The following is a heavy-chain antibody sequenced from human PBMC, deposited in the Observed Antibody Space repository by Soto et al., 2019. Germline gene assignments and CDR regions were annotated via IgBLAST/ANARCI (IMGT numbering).Heavy chain of an antibody. CDR1: GDSVSSNGAA. V-gene: IGHV6-1*01. J-gene: IGHJ4*02. CDR2: TYYRYRWYS. D-gene: IGHD4-4*01. CDR3: ARDPPGFHSAFDF. Sequence: SPTLSLTCAISGDSVSSNGAAWNWIRQSPSGGFESLRRTYYRYRWYSDYALSVKSLITVNPDTSQNPFSLQLNAVTPEDTAIYYCARDPPGFHSAFDFWGQGTLVTVS.